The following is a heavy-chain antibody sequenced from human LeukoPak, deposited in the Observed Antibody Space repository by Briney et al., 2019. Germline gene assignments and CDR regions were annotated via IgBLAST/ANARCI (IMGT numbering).Heavy chain of an antibody. D-gene: IGHD4-17*01. CDR2: INHSGST. V-gene: IGHV4-34*01. Sequence: SETLSLTCAVYGGSFSGYYWSWIRQPPGKGLEWIGEINHSGSTNYNPSLKSRVTISVDTSKDQFSLKLSSVTAADTAVYYCARYEDDYGDYAIDYWGQGTLVTVSS. CDR1: GGSFSGYY. J-gene: IGHJ4*02. CDR3: ARYEDDYGDYAIDY.